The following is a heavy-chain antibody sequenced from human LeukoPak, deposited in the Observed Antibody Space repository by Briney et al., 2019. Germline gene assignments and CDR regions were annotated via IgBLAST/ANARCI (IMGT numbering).Heavy chain of an antibody. CDR1: GGSISSYY. Sequence: SETLSLTCTVSGGSISSYYWSWIRQPPGKGLEWIGYIYYSGSTSYNPSLKSRVTISVDTSKNQFSLKLSSVTAADTAVYYCARDPRGGGFDYWGQGTLVTVSS. CDR2: IYYSGST. D-gene: IGHD3-16*01. V-gene: IGHV4-59*01. CDR3: ARDPRGGGFDY. J-gene: IGHJ4*02.